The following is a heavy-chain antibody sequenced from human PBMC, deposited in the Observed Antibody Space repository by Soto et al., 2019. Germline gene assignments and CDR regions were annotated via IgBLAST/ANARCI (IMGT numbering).Heavy chain of an antibody. CDR3: ARTPIPYYDFWSGYYHYYGMDV. CDR2: INPNSGGT. D-gene: IGHD3-3*01. V-gene: IGHV1-2*04. Sequence: ASVKVSCKASGYTFTGYYMHWVRQAPGQGLEWMGWINPNSGGTNYAQKFQGWVTMTRDTSISTAYMELSRLRSDDTAVYYCARTPIPYYDFWSGYYHYYGMDVWGQGTTVTVS. J-gene: IGHJ6*02. CDR1: GYTFTGYY.